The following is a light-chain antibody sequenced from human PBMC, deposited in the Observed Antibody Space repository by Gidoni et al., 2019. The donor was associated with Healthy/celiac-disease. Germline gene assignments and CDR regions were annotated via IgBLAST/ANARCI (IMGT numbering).Light chain of an antibody. CDR2: AAS. J-gene: IGKJ4*01. V-gene: IGKV1-39*01. CDR3: QQSYSAQLT. CDR1: QSINSY. Sequence: IQMTTPPSSLSASVGDRVTITCRASQSINSYLNWYQEKPGKAPKLLIYAASTLQSGVPSRFSGSGSGTDFTLTISCLQPEDFATYYCQQSYSAQLTFGGGTKVEIK.